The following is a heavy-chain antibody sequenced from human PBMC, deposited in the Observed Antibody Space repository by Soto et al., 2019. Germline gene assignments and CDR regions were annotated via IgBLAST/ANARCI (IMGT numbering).Heavy chain of an antibody. Sequence: QVQLVESGGGVVQPGRSLRLSCAASGFTFSSYAMHWVRQAPGKGLEWVAVISYDGSNKYYADSVKGRFTISRDNSKNTLYLQMNSLRAEDTAVYYCARDGGSSSWYSFEGWFDPWGQGTLVTVSS. CDR2: ISYDGSNK. J-gene: IGHJ5*02. V-gene: IGHV3-30-3*01. CDR3: ARDGGSSSWYSFEGWFDP. D-gene: IGHD6-13*01. CDR1: GFTFSSYA.